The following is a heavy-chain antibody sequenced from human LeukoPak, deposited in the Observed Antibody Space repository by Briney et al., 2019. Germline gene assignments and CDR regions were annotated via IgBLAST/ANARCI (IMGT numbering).Heavy chain of an antibody. Sequence: SETLSLTCTVSGGSISSSSYYWGWIRQPPGKGLEWIGSIYYSGSTYYNPSLKSRVTISVDTSKTQFSLKLSSVTAADTAVYYCARHAANYGDYVGDYYYYMDVWGKGTTVTVSS. J-gene: IGHJ6*03. CDR2: IYYSGST. CDR3: ARHAANYGDYVGDYYYYMDV. V-gene: IGHV4-39*01. CDR1: GGSISSSSYY. D-gene: IGHD4-17*01.